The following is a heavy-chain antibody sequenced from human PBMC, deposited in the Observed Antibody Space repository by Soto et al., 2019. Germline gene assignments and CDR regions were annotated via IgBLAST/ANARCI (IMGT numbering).Heavy chain of an antibody. J-gene: IGHJ5*02. CDR2: IWYDGSNK. Sequence: GGSLRLSCAAPGFTFSSYGMHWVRQAPGKGLEWVAVIWYDGSNKYYADSVKGRFTISRDNSKNTLYLQMNSLRAEDTAVYYCARVGTGNWFDPWGQGTLVTVSS. D-gene: IGHD1-1*01. CDR1: GFTFSSYG. V-gene: IGHV3-33*01. CDR3: ARVGTGNWFDP.